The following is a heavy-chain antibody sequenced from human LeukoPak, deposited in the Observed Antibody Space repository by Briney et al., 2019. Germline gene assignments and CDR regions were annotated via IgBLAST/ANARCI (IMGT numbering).Heavy chain of an antibody. J-gene: IGHJ4*02. CDR2: IRYDGTNK. CDR1: GFTFSTYG. Sequence: GGSLRLSCAASGFTFSTYGMHWVRQAPGKGLEWVAFIRYDGTNKYYADSVKGRFTISRDNSKNTLYLQMNSLRAEDTAVYYCAPRVVITAPFDYWGQGTLVTVSS. D-gene: IGHD2-21*02. V-gene: IGHV3-30*02. CDR3: APRVVITAPFDY.